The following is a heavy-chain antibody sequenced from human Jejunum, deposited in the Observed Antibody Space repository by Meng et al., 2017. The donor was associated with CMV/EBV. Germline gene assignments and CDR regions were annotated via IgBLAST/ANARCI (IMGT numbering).Heavy chain of an antibody. D-gene: IGHD1-26*01. Sequence: CKSSGYTFTSYAIHWVRPAPGQSLEWMGWINTANDNTKYSQKFQGRVTFPRDRAATTSYMELGSLRSEDTAVYYCARKASGSWYFDFWGRGTLVTVSS. V-gene: IGHV1-3*04. CDR2: INTANDNT. J-gene: IGHJ2*01. CDR1: GYTFTSYA. CDR3: ARKASGSWYFDF.